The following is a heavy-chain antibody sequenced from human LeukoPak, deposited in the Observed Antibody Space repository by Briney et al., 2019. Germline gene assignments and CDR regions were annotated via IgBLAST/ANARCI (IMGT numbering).Heavy chain of an antibody. CDR1: GFTVSSNY. D-gene: IGHD6-19*01. CDR3: ARSPRLVLDYYYGMDV. CDR2: IYSGGST. V-gene: IGHV3-53*01. J-gene: IGHJ6*02. Sequence: PGGSLRLSCAASGFTVSSNYMSWVRQAPGQGLEWVSVIYSGGSTYYADSVKGRFTISRDNSKNTLYLQMNSLRAEDTAVYYCARSPRLVLDYYYGMDVWGQGTTATVSS.